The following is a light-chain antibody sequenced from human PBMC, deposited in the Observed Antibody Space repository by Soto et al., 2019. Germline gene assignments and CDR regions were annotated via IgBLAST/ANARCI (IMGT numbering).Light chain of an antibody. CDR1: QGIDSS. Sequence: ILLTQSPSSLSASVGDRVTITCRASQGIDSSFAWYQQKPGKAPKLLIYAASSLQSGVPSRFSGSGSGTDFTLNISSLQPEDFATYYCPQLHDYPITFGQGTRLEIK. V-gene: IGKV1-9*01. CDR2: AAS. CDR3: PQLHDYPIT. J-gene: IGKJ5*01.